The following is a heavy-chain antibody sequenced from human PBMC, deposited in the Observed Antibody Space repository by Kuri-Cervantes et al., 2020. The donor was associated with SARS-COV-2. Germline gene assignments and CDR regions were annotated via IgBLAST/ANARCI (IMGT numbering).Heavy chain of an antibody. CDR2: ISSSSSTI. J-gene: IGHJ6*02. CDR1: GFTFSSYS. CDR3: ARDARTTYSDFWSGYYTGVGMDV. Sequence: GESLKISCAASGFTFSSYSMNWVRQAPGKGLEWVSYISSSSSTIYYADSVKGRFTISRDNAKTSLYLQMNSLRAEDTAVYYCARDARTTYSDFWSGYYTGVGMDVWGQGTTVTVSS. V-gene: IGHV3-48*04. D-gene: IGHD3-3*01.